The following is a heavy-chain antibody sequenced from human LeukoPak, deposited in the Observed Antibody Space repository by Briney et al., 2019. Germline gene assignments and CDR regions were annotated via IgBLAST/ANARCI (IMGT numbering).Heavy chain of an antibody. Sequence: SETLSLTCTVSGGSISNYYWSWIRQSPVKGLEWIGFIYYSGSTNYNPSLKSRFTISVDTSKNQFSLKLRSVTAADTAVYYCARARRWNAAVEGWWFDPWGQGTLVTVSS. D-gene: IGHD1-1*01. CDR1: GGSISNYY. J-gene: IGHJ5*02. CDR3: ARARRWNAAVEGWWFDP. CDR2: IYYSGST. V-gene: IGHV4-59*01.